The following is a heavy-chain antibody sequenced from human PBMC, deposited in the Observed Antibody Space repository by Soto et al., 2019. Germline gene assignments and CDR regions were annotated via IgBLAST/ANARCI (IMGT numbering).Heavy chain of an antibody. CDR1: GGTFTNYA. CDR3: ARERSVGYCITTTCPKPFYYYAMDV. V-gene: IGHV1-69*13. J-gene: IGHJ6*02. CDR2: ISPSFGTP. Sequence: GASVKVSCKPSGGTFTNYAFSWVLHVAGQWLGWLGGISPSFGTPDYAQNFQGRVTITSYESTRTASMELSSLISDDTAVYYCARERSVGYCITTTCPKPFYYYAMDVWGQGTTVTVSS. D-gene: IGHD2-2*01.